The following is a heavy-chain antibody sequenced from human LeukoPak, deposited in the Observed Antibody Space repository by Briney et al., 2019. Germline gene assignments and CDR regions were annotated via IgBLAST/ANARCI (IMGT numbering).Heavy chain of an antibody. CDR2: ISGSGGST. V-gene: IGHV3-23*01. CDR3: AKSGSGSGYFYYFDY. D-gene: IGHD3-22*01. Sequence: QPGGSLRLSCAASGFTFSSYAMSWVRQAPGKGLEWVSAISGSGGSTYYADSVKGRFTISRDNSKNTLYLQMNSLRAEDMAVYYCAKSGSGSGYFYYFDYWGQGTLVTVSS. J-gene: IGHJ4*02. CDR1: GFTFSSYA.